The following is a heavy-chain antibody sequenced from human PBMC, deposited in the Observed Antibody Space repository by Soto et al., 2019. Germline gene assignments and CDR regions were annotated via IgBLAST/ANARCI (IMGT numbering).Heavy chain of an antibody. CDR2: ITAGGDGT. Sequence: EVQVLESGGGLVQPGGSLRLSCEASGITFSNYMMTWIRQAPGKGLEWVSTITAGGDGTYYADSVKGRFTMSRETSKNTLSLQMNSLRAEDTDVYYCAPHVYCSGGSCQYDAFAIRGQGTMVTVSS. D-gene: IGHD2-15*01. J-gene: IGHJ3*02. CDR1: GITFSNYM. V-gene: IGHV3-23*01. CDR3: APHVYCSGGSCQYDAFAI.